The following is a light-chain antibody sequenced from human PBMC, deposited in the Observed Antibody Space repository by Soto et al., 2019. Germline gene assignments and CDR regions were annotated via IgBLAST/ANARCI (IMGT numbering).Light chain of an antibody. V-gene: IGLV2-14*01. CDR2: EVR. Sequence: QSALTQTASVSGSPEQSITISCAGTIRDVGAYNLVSWYQQHPGRAPQLIIYEVRNRPSGISFRFSGSKSGNTASLTISGLQAEDEADYYCSSYTSKSTLIFGGGTKLTGL. CDR1: IRDVGAYNL. CDR3: SSYTSKSTLI. J-gene: IGLJ2*01.